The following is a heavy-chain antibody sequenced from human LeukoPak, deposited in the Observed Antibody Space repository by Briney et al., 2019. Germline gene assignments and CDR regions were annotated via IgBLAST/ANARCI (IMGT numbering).Heavy chain of an antibody. Sequence: ASVKVSCKASGGTFSSYAISWVRQAPGQGLKWMGRIIPILGIANYAQKFQGRVTITADKSTSTAYMELSSLRSEDTAVYYCARVGFGVVEDYWGQGALVTVSS. CDR1: GGTFSSYA. D-gene: IGHD3-3*01. V-gene: IGHV1-69*04. CDR2: IIPILGIA. J-gene: IGHJ4*02. CDR3: ARVGFGVVEDY.